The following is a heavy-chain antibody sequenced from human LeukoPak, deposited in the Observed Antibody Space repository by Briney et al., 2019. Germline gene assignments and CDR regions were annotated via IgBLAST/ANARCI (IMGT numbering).Heavy chain of an antibody. CDR1: GFTFSSYA. Sequence: GRSLRLSCEASGFTFSSYAMHWVRQAPGKGLEWVAVISYDGSNKYYADSVKGRFTISRDNSKNTLYLQMNSPRAEDTAVYYCARGGLAAEIDYWGQGTLVTVSS. D-gene: IGHD6-25*01. V-gene: IGHV3-30-3*01. J-gene: IGHJ4*02. CDR3: ARGGLAAEIDY. CDR2: ISYDGSNK.